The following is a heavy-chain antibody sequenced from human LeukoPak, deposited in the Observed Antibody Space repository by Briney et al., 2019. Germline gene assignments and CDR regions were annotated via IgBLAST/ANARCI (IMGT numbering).Heavy chain of an antibody. J-gene: IGHJ6*03. CDR3: AREFVLVPAATYYYYYYMDV. Sequence: ASVKVSCKASGYIFTGYYMHWVRQAPGQGLEWMGWINRNSGDTNYAQKFQGSVTMTRDTSISTAYMELSRLRSDDTAVYYCAREFVLVPAATYYYYYYMDVWGKGTTVTVSS. CDR2: INRNSGDT. V-gene: IGHV1-2*02. CDR1: GYIFTGYY. D-gene: IGHD2-2*01.